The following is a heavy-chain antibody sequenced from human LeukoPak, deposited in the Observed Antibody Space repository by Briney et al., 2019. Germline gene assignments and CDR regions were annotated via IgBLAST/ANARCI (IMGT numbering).Heavy chain of an antibody. CDR1: GFTFSSYS. Sequence: GGSLRLSCAASGFTFSSYSMNWVRQAPGKGLEWVSYISSSSSTIYYADSVKGRFTISRDNSKNSLFLQMYSLRADDTAVYYCARGRRDCSGDCYVAFDIWGQGTMVTVSS. J-gene: IGHJ3*02. V-gene: IGHV3-48*01. D-gene: IGHD2-21*02. CDR2: ISSSSSTI. CDR3: ARGRRDCSGDCYVAFDI.